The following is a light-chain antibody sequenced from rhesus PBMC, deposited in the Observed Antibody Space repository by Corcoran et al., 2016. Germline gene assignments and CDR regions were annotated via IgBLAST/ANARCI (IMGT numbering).Light chain of an antibody. CDR2: SAS. V-gene: IGKV3-40*01. CDR1: RSVGSY. J-gene: IGKJ2*01. Sequence: EIVMTQSPGTLSLSPGETATLSCRASRSVGSYLAWFQQKPRQAPKLLVHSASFRATGIPDRFSGSGSGTDFTLTITNLEPEDVGIYHCQQYNDLVHSFGQGTKVEIK. CDR3: QQYNDLVHS.